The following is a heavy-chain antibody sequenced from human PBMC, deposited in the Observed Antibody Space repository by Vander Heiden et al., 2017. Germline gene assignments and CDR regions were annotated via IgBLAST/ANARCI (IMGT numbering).Heavy chain of an antibody. CDR3: ARDIVSSGGGAAWYYGMDV. D-gene: IGHD1-26*01. CDR1: GFAFSSYS. V-gene: IGHV3-21*01. J-gene: IGHJ6*02. CDR2: ISSSSSYI. Sequence: EVPLVESGGGLVTPGASLRLSCPASGFAFSSYSMKWVRREPGKGLEWVSAISSSSSYIYYADSVKGRFIISRDNTKNSLYLQMNSRRAEDTAVYYCARDIVSSGGGAAWYYGMDVWGQGTTVTVSS.